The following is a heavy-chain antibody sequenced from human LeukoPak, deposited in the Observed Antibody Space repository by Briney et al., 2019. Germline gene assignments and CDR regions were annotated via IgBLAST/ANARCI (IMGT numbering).Heavy chain of an antibody. D-gene: IGHD5-18*01. CDR3: AKTGGYSYGSLDP. V-gene: IGHV3-23*05. Sequence: ADSVKGRFSMSRDNSKNTVSVQMNSLRAEDTAVYYCAKTGGYSYGSLDPWGQGTLVTVSS. J-gene: IGHJ5*02.